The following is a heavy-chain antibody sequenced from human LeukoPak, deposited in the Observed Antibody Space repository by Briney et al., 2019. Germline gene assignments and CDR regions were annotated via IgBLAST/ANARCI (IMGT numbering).Heavy chain of an antibody. Sequence: PSETLSLTCTASGGSISSSDYFWSWIRQPAGKGLEWIGRINSRGSTNYNPSLKSRVTLSVDTSKNQFSLKLTSVTVADTAVYYCARYRLGWFDPWGLGTLVTVSS. D-gene: IGHD6-25*01. J-gene: IGHJ5*02. CDR1: GGSISSSDYF. CDR3: ARYRLGWFDP. CDR2: INSRGST. V-gene: IGHV4-61*02.